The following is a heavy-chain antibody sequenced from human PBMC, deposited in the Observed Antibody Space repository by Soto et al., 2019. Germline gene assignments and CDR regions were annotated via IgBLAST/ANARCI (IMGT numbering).Heavy chain of an antibody. V-gene: IGHV3-7*01. D-gene: IGHD6-13*01. J-gene: IGHJ6*02. CDR2: IKQDGSEK. CDR3: ATWGRYISSWYPMYYYYYCMDV. Sequence: PGGSLRLSCAASGFTFSSYWMSWVRQAPGKGLEWVANIKQDGSEKYYVDSVKGRFTISRDNAKNSLYLQMNSLRAEDTAVYYCATWGRYISSWYPMYYYYYCMDVWGQGTTVTVSS. CDR1: GFTFSSYW.